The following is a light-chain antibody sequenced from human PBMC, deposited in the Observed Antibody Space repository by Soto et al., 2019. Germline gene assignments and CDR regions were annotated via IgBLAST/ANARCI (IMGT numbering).Light chain of an antibody. CDR2: GAS. V-gene: IGKV3-15*01. CDR3: QQYQCRPPRT. Sequence: VMTQSPATLSLSPGERATLSCRASQSVDTYLAWYQQKPGQAPRLLISGASTRATGVSARFSCSGSGTEFTLTISSLQSEDVAVYYCQQYQCRPPRTFGQGTKVEIK. CDR1: QSVDTY. J-gene: IGKJ1*01.